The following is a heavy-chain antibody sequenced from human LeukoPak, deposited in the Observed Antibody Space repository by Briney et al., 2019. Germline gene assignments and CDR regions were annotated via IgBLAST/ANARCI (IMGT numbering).Heavy chain of an antibody. CDR3: AEVPAGGSSFGWFDY. V-gene: IGHV4-59*08. CDR1: GGSIRSNS. J-gene: IGHJ4*02. CDR2: IYHDGRL. D-gene: IGHD5-18*01. Sequence: PSETLSLTCTVSGGSIRSNSWSWFRQSPGSGLEWIGYIYHDGRLKYHPSLESRVTISADPSRNQFSLKLTSVTAADTAVYFCAEVPAGGSSFGWFDYWGQGALVTVSS.